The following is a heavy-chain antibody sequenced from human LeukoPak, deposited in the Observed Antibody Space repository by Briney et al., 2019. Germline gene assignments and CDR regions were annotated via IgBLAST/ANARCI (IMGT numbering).Heavy chain of an antibody. Sequence: PGGSLRLSCTASRFTFSNYWMTWVRQAPGKGVEWVGNINQDASEINYVDSVKGRFTISRGNAENSLYLQMNSLRAEDTAIYYCARDRHINSWSNDRFDYWGQGALVTVSS. V-gene: IGHV3-7*01. CDR1: RFTFSNYW. CDR2: INQDASEI. CDR3: ARDRHINSWSNDRFDY. D-gene: IGHD6-13*01. J-gene: IGHJ4*02.